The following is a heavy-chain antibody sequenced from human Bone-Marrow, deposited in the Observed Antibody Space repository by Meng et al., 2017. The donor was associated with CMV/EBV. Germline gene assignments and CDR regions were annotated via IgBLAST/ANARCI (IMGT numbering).Heavy chain of an antibody. CDR2: ISWNSGSI. J-gene: IGHJ3*02. CDR1: GFTFDDYA. V-gene: IGHV3-9*01. CDR3: ARWRYCSSTSCLERRAFDI. D-gene: IGHD2-2*01. Sequence: SLKISCAASGFTFDDYAMHWVRQAPGKGLEWVSGISWNSGSIGYADSVKGRFTISRDNAKNSLYLQMNSLRAEDTALYYCARWRYCSSTSCLERRAFDIWGQGTMVTFSS.